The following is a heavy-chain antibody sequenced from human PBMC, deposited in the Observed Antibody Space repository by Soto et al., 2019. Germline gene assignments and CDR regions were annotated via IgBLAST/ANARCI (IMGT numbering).Heavy chain of an antibody. D-gene: IGHD1-26*01. V-gene: IGHV5-10-1*01. CDR3: ARQRGATYPPDFDY. Sequence: SPSFQGHVTISADKSITTAYLQWSSLKASDTAMYYCARQRGATYPPDFDYWGQGTLVTVSS. J-gene: IGHJ4*02.